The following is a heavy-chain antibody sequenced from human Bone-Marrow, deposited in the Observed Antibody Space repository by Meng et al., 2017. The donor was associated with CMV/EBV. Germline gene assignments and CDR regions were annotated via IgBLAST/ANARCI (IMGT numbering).Heavy chain of an antibody. CDR3: ARENYFAY. CDR1: GFNFAGYW. CDR2: IKYDGSET. V-gene: IGHV3-7*01. J-gene: IGHJ4*02. Sequence: GESLKISCAASGFNFAGYWMTWVRQAPGKGLEWVANIKYDGSETSYVGSVKGRFTISRDNAKNSLYLQMNNLRAEDTAVYYCARENYFAYWGQGTLVTVPS.